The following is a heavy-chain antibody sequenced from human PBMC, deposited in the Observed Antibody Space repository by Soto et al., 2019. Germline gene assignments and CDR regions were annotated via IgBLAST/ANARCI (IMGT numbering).Heavy chain of an antibody. CDR3: ARPLGGYYDSSGYAH. CDR2: IYHTGRT. V-gene: IGHV4-30-2*01. Sequence: SETLSLTCAVSGGSISSGGYSWSWIRQPPGKGLEWIGYIYHTGRTYYNPSLKSRVTISADRSKNQFSLNLTSVTAADTAVYYCARPLGGYYDSSGYAHWGQGALVTVSS. CDR1: GGSISSGGYS. D-gene: IGHD3-22*01. J-gene: IGHJ4*02.